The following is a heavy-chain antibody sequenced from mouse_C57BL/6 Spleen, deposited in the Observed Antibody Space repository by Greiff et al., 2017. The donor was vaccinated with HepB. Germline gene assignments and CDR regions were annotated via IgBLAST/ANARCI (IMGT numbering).Heavy chain of an antibody. CDR2: ISSGSSTI. V-gene: IGHV5-17*01. J-gene: IGHJ2*01. Sequence: EVQLVESGGGLVKPGGSLKLSCAASGFTFSDYGMHWVRQAPEKGLEWVAYISSGSSTIYYADTVKGRFTISRDNAKNTLFLQMTSLRSEDTARYYCARDWGGVFDYWGQGTTLTVSS. CDR3: ARDWGGVFDY. CDR1: GFTFSDYG.